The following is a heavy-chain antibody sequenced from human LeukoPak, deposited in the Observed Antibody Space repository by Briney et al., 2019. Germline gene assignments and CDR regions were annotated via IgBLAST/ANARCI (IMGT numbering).Heavy chain of an antibody. CDR2: ISYDGSNK. V-gene: IGHV3-30*04. CDR3: ARDERVYHTGYSSGWYPSVDY. D-gene: IGHD6-13*01. CDR1: GFTFSSYA. Sequence: GRSLRLSCAASGFTFSSYAMHWVRQAPGKGLEGVAVISYDGSNKYYADSVKGRFTISRDNSKNTLYLQMNSLRAEDTAVYYCARDERVYHTGYSSGWYPSVDYWGQGTLVTVSS. J-gene: IGHJ4*02.